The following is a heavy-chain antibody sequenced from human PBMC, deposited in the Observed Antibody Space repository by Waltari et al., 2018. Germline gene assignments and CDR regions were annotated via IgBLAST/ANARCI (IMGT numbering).Heavy chain of an antibody. D-gene: IGHD6-19*01. V-gene: IGHV3-21*01. J-gene: IGHJ4*02. CDR3: ARDAGGWYGGY. Sequence: EVQLVESGGGLVKPGGSLRLSCAASGFTFSRYSMNWVRQAPGKGLEWVSSIRSSSSYIYYADSVKGRFTISRDNAKNSLYLQMNSLRAEDTAVYYCARDAGGWYGGYWGQGTLVTVSS. CDR1: GFTFSRYS. CDR2: IRSSSSYI.